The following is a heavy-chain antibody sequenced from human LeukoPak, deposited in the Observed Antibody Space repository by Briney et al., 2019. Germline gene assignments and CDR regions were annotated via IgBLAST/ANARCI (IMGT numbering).Heavy chain of an antibody. CDR3: AREDYGDYGWFDP. CDR2: IKQDGSEK. V-gene: IGHV3-7*01. CDR1: GFTFSSYW. Sequence: GGSLRLSCAASGFTFSSYWMSWVRRAPGKGLEWVANIKQDGSEKYCVDSVKGRFTISRDNAKNSLYLQMNSLRAEDTAVYYCAREDYGDYGWFDPWGQGTLVTVSS. J-gene: IGHJ5*02. D-gene: IGHD4-17*01.